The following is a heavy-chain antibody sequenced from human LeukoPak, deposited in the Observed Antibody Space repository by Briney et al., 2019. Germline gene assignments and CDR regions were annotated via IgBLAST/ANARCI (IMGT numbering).Heavy chain of an antibody. D-gene: IGHD2-15*01. J-gene: IGHJ3*02. V-gene: IGHV3-23*01. CDR3: AKEVAAIGVGAFDI. Sequence: GGSLTLSCAASEFTFSSYAMSWLRQAPGKALEWVSAIRDSGTSTFYADSVKGRSTISRDNSKNTLYLQLNSLRAEDTAVYYCAKEVAAIGVGAFDIWGQGTMVTVSS. CDR2: IRDSGTST. CDR1: EFTFSSYA.